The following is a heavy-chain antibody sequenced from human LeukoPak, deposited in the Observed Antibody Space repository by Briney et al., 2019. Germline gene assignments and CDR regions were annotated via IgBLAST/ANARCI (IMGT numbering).Heavy chain of an antibody. J-gene: IGHJ4*02. D-gene: IGHD1-26*01. CDR2: ITNDGSST. Sequence: GGSLRLSCAASGFIFTNYFMSWVRQAPGKGLVWVSRITNDGSSTTYADSVKGRFTISRDNAKNSLYLQMNSLRAEDTAVYYCARGRWELLSYLDYWGQGTLVTVSS. CDR1: GFIFTNYF. V-gene: IGHV3-74*01. CDR3: ARGRWELLSYLDY.